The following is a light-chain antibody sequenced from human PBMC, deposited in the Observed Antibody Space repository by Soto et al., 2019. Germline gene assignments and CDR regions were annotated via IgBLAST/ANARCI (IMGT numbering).Light chain of an antibody. J-gene: IGLJ3*02. Sequence: QSALTQPASVSGSPGQSITISCTGTSSDVGRYNYVSWYQQHPGKAPKLMIYEVSNWPSGVSNRFSASKSGNTASLTISGLQAEDEADYYCTSYTSSTTWVFGGGTKLTVL. CDR1: SSDVGRYNY. CDR3: TSYTSSTTWV. V-gene: IGLV2-14*01. CDR2: EVS.